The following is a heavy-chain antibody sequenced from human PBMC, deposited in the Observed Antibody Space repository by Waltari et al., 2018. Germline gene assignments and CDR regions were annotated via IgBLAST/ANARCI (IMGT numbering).Heavy chain of an antibody. CDR1: GFTSFNYF. D-gene: IGHD2-21*01. CDR3: AKGFEDLLPFDH. Sequence: EVQLVESGGTSVQPGGSLRLSCAASGFTSFNYFISWVRQAPGKGVEWISASSDGGVYTYYADSVKGRFTISRDSSKNTIYLQMNSLRVEDTALYYCAKGFEDLLPFDHWGQGTLVTVST. CDR2: SSDGGVYT. V-gene: IGHV3-23*04. J-gene: IGHJ4*02.